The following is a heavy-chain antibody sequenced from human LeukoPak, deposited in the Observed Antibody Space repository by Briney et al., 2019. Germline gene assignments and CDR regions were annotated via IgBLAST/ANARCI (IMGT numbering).Heavy chain of an antibody. CDR2: INHSGST. CDR1: GGSFSGYY. D-gene: IGHD3-16*01. CDR3: ARVGDHYYYGMDV. Sequence: SETLSLTCAVYGGSFSGYYWSWIRQPPGKGLEWIGEINHSGSTNYNPSLKSRVTISVDTSKNQFSLKLSSVTAADTAVYYCARVGDHYYYGMDVWGQGTTVTVSS. V-gene: IGHV4-34*01. J-gene: IGHJ6*02.